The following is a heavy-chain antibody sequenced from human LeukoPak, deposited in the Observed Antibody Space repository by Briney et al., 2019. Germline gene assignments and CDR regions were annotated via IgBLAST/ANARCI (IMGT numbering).Heavy chain of an antibody. J-gene: IGHJ4*02. Sequence: ASVKVSCKASGYTVIGYHMHWVRQAPGQGLEYMGWINPNSGDTKYAQEFQGRVTMTRDTSISTAYMELSRLRSDDTAVYYCARDLFGYWGQGTLVTVSS. D-gene: IGHD3-10*02. CDR2: INPNSGDT. CDR3: ARDLFGY. CDR1: GYTVIGYH. V-gene: IGHV1-2*02.